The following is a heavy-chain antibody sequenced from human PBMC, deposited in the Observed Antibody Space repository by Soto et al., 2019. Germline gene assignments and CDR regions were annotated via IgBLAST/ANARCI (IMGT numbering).Heavy chain of an antibody. CDR2: ITPYNGNT. J-gene: IGHJ4*02. CDR3: ARDGDSSWYVY. D-gene: IGHD6-13*01. CDR1: GYTFSSYG. Sequence: QVHLVQSGAEVKKPGASVKVSCKASGYTFSSYGITWVRQAPGQGLEWMGWITPYNGNTNYAQRLQGRVTLTTDTSTSTAYIELRSLRSDDTAVYYCARDGDSSWYVYWGQGTLVTVSS. V-gene: IGHV1-18*01.